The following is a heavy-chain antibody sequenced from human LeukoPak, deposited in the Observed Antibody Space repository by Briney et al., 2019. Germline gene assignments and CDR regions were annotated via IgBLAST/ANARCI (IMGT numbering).Heavy chain of an antibody. CDR1: GFAFSTYY. CDR3: AKSLSSGWSSYYFGD. Sequence: GGSLRLSCAASGFAFSTYYIHWVRQPPGKGLEWVAVISYDGRNMYYGDSVKGRFTISRDNSKNTLYLQMNSLRPEDTAVYYSAKSLSSGWSSYYFGDWGQGTLVAVSS. D-gene: IGHD6-19*01. V-gene: IGHV3-30*18. CDR2: ISYDGRNM. J-gene: IGHJ4*02.